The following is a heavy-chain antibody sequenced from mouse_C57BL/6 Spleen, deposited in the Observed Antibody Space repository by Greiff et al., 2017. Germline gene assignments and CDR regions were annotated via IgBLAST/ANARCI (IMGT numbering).Heavy chain of an antibody. J-gene: IGHJ3*01. D-gene: IGHD1-1*01. CDR2: IDPSDSYT. CDR3: ASPYDVSSPFAY. Sequence: QVQLQQPGAELVKPGASVKLSCKASGYTFTSYWMQWVKQRPGQGLEWIGEIDPSDSYTNYNQKFKGKATLTVDTSSSTAYMQLSSLTSEDSAVYYCASPYDVSSPFAYWGQGTLVTVSA. CDR1: GYTFTSYW. V-gene: IGHV1-50*01.